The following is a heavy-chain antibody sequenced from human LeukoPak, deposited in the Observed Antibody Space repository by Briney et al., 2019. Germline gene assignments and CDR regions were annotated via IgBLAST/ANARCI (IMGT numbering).Heavy chain of an antibody. CDR3: ARVIVVTSPYYYYYYMDV. D-gene: IGHD2-21*02. CDR2: IYYSGST. CDR1: GGSISSYY. V-gene: IGHV4-59*01. Sequence: PSETLSLTCTVSGGSISSYYWSWIRQPPGKGLEWIGYIYYSGSTNYNPSLKSRVTISVDTSKNQFSLKLSSVTAADTAVYYCARVIVVTSPYYYYYYMDVWGKGTTVTVSS. J-gene: IGHJ6*03.